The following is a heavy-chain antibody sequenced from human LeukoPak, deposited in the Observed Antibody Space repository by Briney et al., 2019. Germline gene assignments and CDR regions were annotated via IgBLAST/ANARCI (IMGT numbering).Heavy chain of an antibody. CDR3: AKDRLWFGEKHLDY. V-gene: IGHV3-30*18. Sequence: GGSLRLSCAASGFTFNNFGMHWVRQAPGKGLEWVAVISTDGNYKHSADSVKGRFNISRDNSKNTLYLQMNCLRVEDTAVYYCAKDRLWFGEKHLDYWGQGTPVTVSS. J-gene: IGHJ4*02. D-gene: IGHD3-10*01. CDR2: ISTDGNYK. CDR1: GFTFNNFG.